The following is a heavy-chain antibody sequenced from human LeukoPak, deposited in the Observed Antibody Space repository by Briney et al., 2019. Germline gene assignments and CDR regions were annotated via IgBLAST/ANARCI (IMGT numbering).Heavy chain of an antibody. CDR2: INWNGGST. D-gene: IGHD5-18*01. CDR1: GFTFDDYG. V-gene: IGHV3-20*04. J-gene: IGHJ4*02. CDR3: ARARVDTAMVIAGCFDY. Sequence: GGSLRLSCAASGFTFDDYGMSWVRQAPGKGLEWVSGINWNGGSTGYADSVKGRFTISRDNAKNSLYLQMNSLRAEDTALYYCARARVDTAMVIAGCFDYWGQGTLVAVSS.